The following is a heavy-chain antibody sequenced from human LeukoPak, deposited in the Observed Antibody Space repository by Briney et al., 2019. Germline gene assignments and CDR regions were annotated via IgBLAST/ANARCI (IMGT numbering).Heavy chain of an antibody. CDR1: GGSFSGYY. V-gene: IGHV4-34*01. J-gene: IGHJ6*03. D-gene: IGHD2-2*01. CDR2: INHSGST. Sequence: SETLSLTCAVYGGSFSGYYWSWIRQPPGKGLEWIGEINHSGSTNYNPSLKSRVTISVDTSKSQFSLKLSSVTAADTAVYYCATIVVPAARHYYYYYMDVWGKGTTVTVS. CDR3: ATIVVPAARHYYYYYMDV.